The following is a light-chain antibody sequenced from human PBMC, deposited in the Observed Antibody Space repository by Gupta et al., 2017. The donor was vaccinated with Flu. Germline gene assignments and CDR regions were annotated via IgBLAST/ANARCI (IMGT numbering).Light chain of an antibody. V-gene: IGLV2-23*01. CDR2: DGS. CDR1: SSDVGSYNL. Sequence: QSALTQPASVSGSPGQSITISCTGTSSDVGSYNLVSWYQQHPGKAPKLMIYDGSKRPSGVSNRFSCSKSGNTASLTISGLQAEDEADYYCCSYADSSTLPCGFGGGTKMTVL. CDR3: CSYADSSTLPCG. J-gene: IGLJ3*02.